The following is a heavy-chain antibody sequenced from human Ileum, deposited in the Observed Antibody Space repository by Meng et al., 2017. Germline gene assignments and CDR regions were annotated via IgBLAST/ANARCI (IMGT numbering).Heavy chain of an antibody. D-gene: IGHD6-19*01. J-gene: IGHJ4*02. Sequence: GESLKISCAASGFTVSSNYMSWVRQAPGKGLEWVSVMYSGGTTYYADSVKGRFSISRDISKNTLYLQMNSLRVDDTAVYYCTREGGAVAGTPTDYWGQGALVTVSS. CDR1: GFTVSSNY. CDR3: TREGGAVAGTPTDY. CDR2: MYSGGTT. V-gene: IGHV3-53*01.